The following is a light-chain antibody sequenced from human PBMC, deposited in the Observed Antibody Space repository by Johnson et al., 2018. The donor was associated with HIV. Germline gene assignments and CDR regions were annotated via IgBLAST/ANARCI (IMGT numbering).Light chain of an antibody. CDR2: ENN. J-gene: IGLJ1*01. V-gene: IGLV1-51*02. CDR1: SSNIGNNY. CDR3: GTWDTSLSVYV. Sequence: QPVLTQPPSVSAAPGQKVTISCSGSSSNIGNNYVSWYQQFPGTAPKLLIYENNKRPSGISDRFSGSKSGTSATLGITGLQTGDEADFYCGTWDTSLSVYVFGTGTKVTVL.